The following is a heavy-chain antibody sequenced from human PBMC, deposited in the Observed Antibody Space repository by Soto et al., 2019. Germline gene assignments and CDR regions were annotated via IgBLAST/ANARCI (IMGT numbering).Heavy chain of an antibody. D-gene: IGHD4-17*01. CDR2: ISGSGGST. J-gene: IGHJ2*01. CDR1: GVTVFNYA. V-gene: IGHV3-23*01. CDR3: AKRTVGWYFDL. Sequence: GGSPRICCAACGVTVFNYAMSGVRQDPGKGLEWVSAISGSGGSTYYADSVKGRFTISRDNSKNTLYLQMNSLRAEDTAVYYCAKRTVGWYFDLWGRGTLVTVSS.